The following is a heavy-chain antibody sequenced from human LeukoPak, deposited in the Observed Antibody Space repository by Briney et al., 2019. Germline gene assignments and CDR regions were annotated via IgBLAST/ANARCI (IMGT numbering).Heavy chain of an antibody. CDR2: INHSGST. CDR3: VKSGGYGLIDY. J-gene: IGHJ4*02. Sequence: PSETLSLTCAVYGGSFSGYYWSWIRQPPGKGLEWIGEINHSGSTNYNPSLKSRVTISVDTSKNQFSLRLNSVTAADTAMYFCVKSGGYGLIDYWGQGTLVTVSS. V-gene: IGHV4-34*01. D-gene: IGHD1-26*01. CDR1: GGSFSGYY.